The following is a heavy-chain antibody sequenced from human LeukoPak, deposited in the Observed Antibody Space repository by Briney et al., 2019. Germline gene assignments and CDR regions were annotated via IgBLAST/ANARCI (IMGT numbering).Heavy chain of an antibody. CDR2: IRYDGSNK. CDR1: GFTFSSYG. Sequence: GGSLRLSCAASGFTFSSYGMHWVRQAPGKGLEWVAFIRYDGSNKYYADSVKGRFTISRDNSKNTMYLQMNSLRAEDTAVYYCARVKYGSGSLFYYYYMDVWGKGTTVTISS. V-gene: IGHV3-30*02. CDR3: ARVKYGSGSLFYYYYMDV. J-gene: IGHJ6*03. D-gene: IGHD3-10*01.